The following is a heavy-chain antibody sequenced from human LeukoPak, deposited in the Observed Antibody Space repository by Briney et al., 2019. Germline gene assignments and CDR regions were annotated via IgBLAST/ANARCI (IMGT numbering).Heavy chain of an antibody. CDR2: ISGYNGNT. D-gene: IGHD6-13*01. CDR1: GYTFASYG. CDR3: ARDRVFDGRDSSWLFRFDP. Sequence: AASVKVSCKASGYTFASYGITWVRQAPGQGLEWMGWISGYNGNTKYAQRFQGRVTMTTDTSTSTAYMELRSLRSDDTAVYYCARDRVFDGRDSSWLFRFDPWGQGTLVTVSS. V-gene: IGHV1-18*04. J-gene: IGHJ5*02.